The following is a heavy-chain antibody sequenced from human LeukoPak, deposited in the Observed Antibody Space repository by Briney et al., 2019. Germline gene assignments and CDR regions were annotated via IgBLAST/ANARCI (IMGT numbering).Heavy chain of an antibody. V-gene: IGHV3-74*01. Sequence: GGSLRLSCAASGFTFRKYWLHWVRQAPGKGLVWVSRINPDDGSTSYADSVKGRFTISRDNAKSTLYLQMNSLRAEDTAVYYCAKVPHSWGLFDSWGQGTLVTVSS. CDR3: AKVPHSWGLFDS. CDR2: INPDDGST. D-gene: IGHD3-16*01. J-gene: IGHJ4*02. CDR1: GFTFRKYW.